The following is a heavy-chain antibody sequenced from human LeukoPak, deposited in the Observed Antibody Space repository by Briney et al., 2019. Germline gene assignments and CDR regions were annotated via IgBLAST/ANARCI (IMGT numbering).Heavy chain of an antibody. J-gene: IGHJ4*02. CDR2: IIPIFGTA. CDR3: ARALDLDYYDSSGFDY. V-gene: IGHV1-69*05. CDR1: GGAFSSYA. Sequence: SVKVSCKASGGAFSSYAISWVRQAPGQGLEWMGGIIPIFGTANYAQKFQGRVTITTDESTSTAYMELSSLRSEDTAVYYCARALDLDYYDSSGFDYWGQGTLVTVSS. D-gene: IGHD3-22*01.